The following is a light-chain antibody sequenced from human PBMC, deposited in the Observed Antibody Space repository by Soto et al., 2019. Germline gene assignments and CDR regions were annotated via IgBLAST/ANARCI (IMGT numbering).Light chain of an antibody. V-gene: IGKV3-20*01. Sequence: IVLTQSPGTLSLSPGERASLTCTASQGVNSNFLAWYQHKSGQAPTLLIYGATWRATGTPDRFSGSGSGTDFTLTISRLEPEDFAVYLCLQYSDSPSITFGQGTRLELK. CDR1: QGVNSNF. J-gene: IGKJ5*01. CDR3: LQYSDSPSIT. CDR2: GAT.